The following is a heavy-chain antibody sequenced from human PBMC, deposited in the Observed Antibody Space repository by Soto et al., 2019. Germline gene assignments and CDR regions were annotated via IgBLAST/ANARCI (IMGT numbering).Heavy chain of an antibody. CDR2: ISAYNGNT. CDR3: ARGGFCSSTSCYEYRYYYYGMDV. J-gene: IGHJ6*02. Sequence: ASVKVSCKASGYTFTSYGISWVRQAPGQGLEWMGWISAYNGNTNYAQKLQGRVTMTTDTSTSTAYMELRSLKSDDTAVYYCARGGFCSSTSCYEYRYYYYGMDVWGQGTTVTAP. D-gene: IGHD2-2*01. V-gene: IGHV1-18*01. CDR1: GYTFTSYG.